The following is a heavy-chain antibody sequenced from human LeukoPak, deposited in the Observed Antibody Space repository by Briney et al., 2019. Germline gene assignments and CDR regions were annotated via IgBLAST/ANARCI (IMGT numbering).Heavy chain of an antibody. D-gene: IGHD3-16*01. CDR2: VYSSGNT. CDR3: ARRFEI. Sequence: SETLSLTCTVSGGSFSSFNWNWIRQPPGKGLEWIGYVYSSGNTDYNPSLKSRVTISVDTSKNQFSLKLSSVTAADTAVYYCARRFEIWGQGTLVTVSS. V-gene: IGHV4-59*08. J-gene: IGHJ4*02. CDR1: GGSFSSFN.